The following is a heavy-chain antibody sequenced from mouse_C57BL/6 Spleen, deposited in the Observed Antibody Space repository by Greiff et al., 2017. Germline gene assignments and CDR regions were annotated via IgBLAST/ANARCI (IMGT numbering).Heavy chain of an antibody. CDR3: TRKIFRYGAMDY. D-gene: IGHD1-1*01. CDR1: GYTFTDYE. J-gene: IGHJ4*01. CDR2: IDPETGGT. Sequence: VQLQQSGAELVRPGASVTLSCKASGYTFTDYEMHWVKQTPVHGLEWIGAIDPETGGTAYNQKFKGKAILTADKSSSTAYMELRSLTSEDSAVYYCTRKIFRYGAMDYWGQGTSVTVSS. V-gene: IGHV1-15*01.